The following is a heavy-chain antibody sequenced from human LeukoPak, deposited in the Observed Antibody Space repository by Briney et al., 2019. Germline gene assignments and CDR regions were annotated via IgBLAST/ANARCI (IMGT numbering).Heavy chain of an antibody. CDR3: QSTLTYYYYGMDV. J-gene: IGHJ6*02. Sequence: SETLSLTCAVYGGSFSGYYWSWIRQPPGKGLEWIGEINHSGSTNYNPSLESRVTISVDTSKNQFSLKLSSVTAADTAVYYCQSTLTYYYYGMDVWGQGTTVTVSS. V-gene: IGHV4-34*01. CDR2: INHSGST. CDR1: GGSFSGYY.